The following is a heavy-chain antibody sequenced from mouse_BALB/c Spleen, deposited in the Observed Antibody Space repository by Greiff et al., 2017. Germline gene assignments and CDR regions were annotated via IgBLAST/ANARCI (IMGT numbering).Heavy chain of an antibody. J-gene: IGHJ2*01. V-gene: IGHV5-17*02. CDR3: ARNYYGSHYFDY. D-gene: IGHD1-1*01. CDR1: GFTFSSFG. CDR2: ISSGSSTI. Sequence: EVKLMESGGGLVQPGGSRKLSCAASGFTFSSFGMHWVRQAPEKGLEWVAYISSGSSTIYYADTVKVRFTISRDNPKNTLFLQMTILRSEDTAMYYCARNYYGSHYFDYWGQGTTLTVSS.